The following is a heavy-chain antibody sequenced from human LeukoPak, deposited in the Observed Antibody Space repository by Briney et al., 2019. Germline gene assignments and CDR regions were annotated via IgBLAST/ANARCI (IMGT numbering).Heavy chain of an antibody. V-gene: IGHV3-49*04. Sequence: GGSLRLSCTASGFTFGDYAISWVRQAPGKGLEWVGFIRSKAYGGTTEYAASVKGRFTISRDDSKSIAYLQMNSLKTEDTGVYYCTRDFGDYYGSGSYSLYWGQGTLVTVSS. CDR1: GFTFGDYA. D-gene: IGHD3-10*01. J-gene: IGHJ4*02. CDR2: IRSKAYGGTT. CDR3: TRDFGDYYGSGSYSLY.